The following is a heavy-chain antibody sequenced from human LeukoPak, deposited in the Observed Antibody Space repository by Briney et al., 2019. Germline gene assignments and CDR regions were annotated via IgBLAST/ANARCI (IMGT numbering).Heavy chain of an antibody. D-gene: IGHD3-22*01. CDR3: ARATGYYYDSSGDDY. V-gene: IGHV3-48*03. CDR1: GFTFSSYE. CDR2: ISSSGSTI. Sequence: GGSLRLSCAASGFTFSSYEMNWVRQAPGKGLEWVSYISSSGSTIYYADSVKGRFTISRGNAKNSLYLQMNSLRAEDTAVYYCARATGYYYDSSGDDYWGQGTLVTVSS. J-gene: IGHJ4*02.